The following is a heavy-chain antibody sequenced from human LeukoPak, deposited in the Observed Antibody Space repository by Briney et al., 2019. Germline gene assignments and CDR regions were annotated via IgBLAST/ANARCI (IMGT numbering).Heavy chain of an antibody. Sequence: SETLSLTCAVYGGSFSGYYWSWIRQPPGKGLEWIGEINHSGSTNYNPSLKSRVTISVDTPKNQFSLKLSSVTAADTAVYYCARWRYSSSWYARTNYYFDYWGQGTLVTVSS. CDR1: GGSFSGYY. CDR3: ARWRYSSSWYARTNYYFDY. J-gene: IGHJ4*02. D-gene: IGHD6-13*01. V-gene: IGHV4-34*01. CDR2: INHSGST.